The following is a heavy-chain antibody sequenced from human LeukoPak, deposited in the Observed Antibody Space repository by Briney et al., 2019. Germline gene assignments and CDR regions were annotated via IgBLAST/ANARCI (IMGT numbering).Heavy chain of an antibody. CDR3: ARDITPAGFDY. V-gene: IGHV3-30*04. CDR2: ISFDGSNR. J-gene: IGHJ4*02. D-gene: IGHD6-25*01. Sequence: GGSLRLSCAASGFSFSSYAVHWVRQAPGKGLEWVAVISFDGSNRYYADSVKGRFTISRDNSKDTMYLQMNSLRAEDTAVYYCARDITPAGFDYWGQGTLVTVSS. CDR1: GFSFSSYA.